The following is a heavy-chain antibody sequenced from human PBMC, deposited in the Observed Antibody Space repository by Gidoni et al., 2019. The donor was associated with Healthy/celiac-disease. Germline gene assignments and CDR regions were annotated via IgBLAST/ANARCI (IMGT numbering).Heavy chain of an antibody. Sequence: EVQLLASGGGLVQPGGSLRLSCAASGFPFRSYAISWVRQAPGKGLEWVSAISGSGGSTYYADSVKGRFTISRDNSKNTLYLQMNSLRAEDTAVYYCAKVEDKTYYYDSIRGAFDIWGQGTMVTVSS. CDR2: ISGSGGST. J-gene: IGHJ3*02. CDR1: GFPFRSYA. CDR3: AKVEDKTYYYDSIRGAFDI. V-gene: IGHV3-23*01. D-gene: IGHD3-22*01.